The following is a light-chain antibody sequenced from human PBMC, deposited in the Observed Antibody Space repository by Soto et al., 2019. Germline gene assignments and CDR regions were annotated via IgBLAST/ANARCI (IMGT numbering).Light chain of an antibody. CDR1: QSVTNNY. CDR3: QQYGGSPPYT. V-gene: IGKV3-20*01. Sequence: PGQRATLSCRASQSVTNNYLAWYQQKPGRAPRLLIYDSSSRATGVPDRFSASGSGTDFTLSISRLEPEDAAVYLCQQYGGSPPYTFGQGTKVEIK. J-gene: IGKJ2*01. CDR2: DSS.